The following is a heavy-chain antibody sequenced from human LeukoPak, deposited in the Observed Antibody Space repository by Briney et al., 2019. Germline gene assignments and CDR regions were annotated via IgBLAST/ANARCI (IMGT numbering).Heavy chain of an antibody. CDR2: ISGSGGST. CDR1: GFTFSSYA. CDR3: AKDRVSGSYYFDY. Sequence: PGGSLRLSCAASGFTFSSYAMSWVRQAPGKGLEWVSAISGSGGSTYYADSVKGRFTISRDNSKNTLYLQMNSQRAEDTAVYYCAKDRVSGSYYFDYWGQGTLVTVSS. V-gene: IGHV3-23*01. D-gene: IGHD1-26*01. J-gene: IGHJ4*02.